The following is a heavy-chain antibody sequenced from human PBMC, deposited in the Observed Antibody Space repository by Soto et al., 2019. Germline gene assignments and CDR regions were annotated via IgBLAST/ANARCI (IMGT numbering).Heavy chain of an antibody. J-gene: IGHJ5*02. D-gene: IGHD3-16*02. CDR2: VSGDNGHT. CDR1: GYTFTTQG. Sequence: QVQLVQSGAEVKKPGASVKVSCKASGYTFTTQGISWVRQAPGQGLDWMGWVSGDNGHTNYAQSLQGRATMTTDTSTNPAYFELRSLGSNDTSVYSWARDLRYRRIGTCYREWFALGCPGTLASVSS. CDR3: ARDLRYRRIGTCYREWFAL. V-gene: IGHV1-18*01.